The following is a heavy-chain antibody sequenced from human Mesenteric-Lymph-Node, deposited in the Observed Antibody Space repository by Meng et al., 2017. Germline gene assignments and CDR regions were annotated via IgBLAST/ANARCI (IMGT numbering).Heavy chain of an antibody. CDR1: GFTFSNAW. CDR2: IKSKTDGGTT. Sequence: GESLKISCAASGFTFSNAWMSWVRQAPGKGLEWVGRIKSKTDGGTTDYAAPVKGRFTISRDDSKNTLYLQMSSLKTEDTAVYYCTIGPKYSSGRDGAFDIWGQGTMVTVSS. CDR3: TIGPKYSSGRDGAFDI. D-gene: IGHD6-19*01. V-gene: IGHV3-15*01. J-gene: IGHJ3*02.